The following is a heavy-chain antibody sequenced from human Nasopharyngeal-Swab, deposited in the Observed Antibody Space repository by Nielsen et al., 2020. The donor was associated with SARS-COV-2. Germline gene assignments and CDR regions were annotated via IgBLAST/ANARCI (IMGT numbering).Heavy chain of an antibody. CDR2: ISSSSSYI. Sequence: GESLKISCAASGFTFSSYSMNWVRQAPGKGLEWVSSISSSSSYIYYADSVKGRFTISRDNAKNSLHLQMNSLRAEDTAVYYCARDILEGYGDSWYFDLWGRGTLVTVSS. V-gene: IGHV3-21*01. CDR3: ARDILEGYGDSWYFDL. CDR1: GFTFSSYS. D-gene: IGHD4-17*01. J-gene: IGHJ2*01.